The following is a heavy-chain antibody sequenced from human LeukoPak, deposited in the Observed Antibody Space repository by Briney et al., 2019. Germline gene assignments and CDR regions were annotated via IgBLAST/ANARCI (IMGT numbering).Heavy chain of an antibody. CDR1: GGSISSHY. CDR2: IYYSGST. CDR3: ARLLYGAYYYYYYMDV. V-gene: IGHV4-59*11. D-gene: IGHD2/OR15-2a*01. Sequence: PSETLSLTCTVSGGSISSHYWSWIRQPPGKGLEWIGYIYYSGSTNYNPSLKSRVTISVDTSKNQFSLELSSVTAADTAVYYCARLLYGAYYYYYYMDVWGKGTTVTVSS. J-gene: IGHJ6*03.